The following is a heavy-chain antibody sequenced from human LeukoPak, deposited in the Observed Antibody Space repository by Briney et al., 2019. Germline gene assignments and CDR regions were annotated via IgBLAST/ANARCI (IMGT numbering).Heavy chain of an antibody. J-gene: IGHJ4*02. CDR1: GFTFSNYW. CDR2: IKQDGSDK. Sequence: GGSLRLSCAASGFTFSNYWMTWVRQSPGKGLEWVAIIKQDGSDKYYVDSVKGRFTISRDNAKNSLYLQMSSLRAVDTAVYYCARGGHRQKEFWGQGTLVTVSS. V-gene: IGHV3-7*01. D-gene: IGHD3-10*01. CDR3: ARGGHRQKEF.